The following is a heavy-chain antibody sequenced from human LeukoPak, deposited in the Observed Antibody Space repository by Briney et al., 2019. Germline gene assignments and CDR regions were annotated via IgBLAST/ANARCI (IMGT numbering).Heavy chain of an antibody. D-gene: IGHD5-12*01. CDR2: INAGGTAT. CDR1: RFTFSNSV. J-gene: IGHJ1*01. V-gene: IGHV3-23*01. CDR3: ARDQGGYSTDLNI. Sequence: PGGSLRLSCAASRFTFSNSVMSWVRQAPGKGLEWVSTINAGGTATYYAVSVNGRFVISRDNVLNTLYLQMNGLRAEDTAVYYCARDQGGYSTDLNIWGQGTLVTVSS.